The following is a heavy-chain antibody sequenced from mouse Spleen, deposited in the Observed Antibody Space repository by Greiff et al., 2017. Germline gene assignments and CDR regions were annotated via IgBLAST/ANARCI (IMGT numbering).Heavy chain of an antibody. CDR1: GYSFTGYY. J-gene: IGHJ4*01. D-gene: IGHD1-1*01. CDR3: ARPFTTVVAHAMDY. CDR2: INPSTGGT. V-gene: IGHV1-42*01. Sequence: EVMLVESGPELVKPGASVKISCKASGYSFTGYYMNWVKQSPEKSLEWIGEINPSTGGTTYNQKFKAKATLTVDKSSSTAYMQLKSLTSEDSAVYYCARPFTTVVAHAMDYWGQGTSVTVSS.